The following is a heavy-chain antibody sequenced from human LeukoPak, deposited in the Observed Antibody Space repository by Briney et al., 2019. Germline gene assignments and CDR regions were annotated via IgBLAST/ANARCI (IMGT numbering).Heavy chain of an antibody. CDR3: AHSGYYDILTGYGY. CDR2: IYWNDDK. CDR1: GFSLSTSGVG. V-gene: IGHV2-5*01. Sequence: SGPTLVNPTQTLTLTCTFSGFSLSTSGVGVGWIRQPPGKALERLALIYWNDDKRYSPSLKSRLTITKDTSKNQVVLTMTNMDPVDTATYYCAHSGYYDILTGYGYWGQGTLVTVSS. J-gene: IGHJ4*02. D-gene: IGHD3-9*01.